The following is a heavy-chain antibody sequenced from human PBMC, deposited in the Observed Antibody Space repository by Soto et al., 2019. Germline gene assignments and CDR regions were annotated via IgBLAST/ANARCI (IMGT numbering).Heavy chain of an antibody. CDR1: GATFSISV. J-gene: IGHJ4*02. V-gene: IGHV1-69*12. CDR2: IISMFGTP. CDR3: ARDLGGGYEPGDY. D-gene: IGHD5-12*01. Sequence: QVQSVQSGAELKKPGSSVTVSCRASGATFSISVFNWVRQAPGQGLEWMGGIISMFGTPNYSQKFQGRVTITADESTSTGYMELNNLRSDDTAIYYCARDLGGGYEPGDYWGQGTQVTVSS.